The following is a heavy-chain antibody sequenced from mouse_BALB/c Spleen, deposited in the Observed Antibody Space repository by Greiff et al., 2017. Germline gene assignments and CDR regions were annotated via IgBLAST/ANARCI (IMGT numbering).Heavy chain of an antibody. CDR3: ARRGSGYYYAMDY. CDR1: GFTFSSFG. J-gene: IGHJ4*01. D-gene: IGHD1-1*01. V-gene: IGHV5-17*02. Sequence: EVQLQESGGGLVQPGGSRKLSCAASGFTFSSFGMHWVRQAPEKGLEWVAYISSGSSTIYYADTVKGRFTISRDNPKNTLFLQMTSLRSEDTAMYYCARRGSGYYYAMDYWGQGTSVTVSS. CDR2: ISSGSSTI.